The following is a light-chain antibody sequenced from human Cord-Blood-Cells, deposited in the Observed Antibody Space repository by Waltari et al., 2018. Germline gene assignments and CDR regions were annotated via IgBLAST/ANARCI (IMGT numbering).Light chain of an antibody. CDR3: QQYDSYSYS. CDR2: KAA. V-gene: IGKV1-5*03. CDR1: QGMSSW. Sequence: DIQMTQSPSTLSASVGDRVTITCRARQGMSSWLAWYQQQPGKAPKILIYKAASLESGGPSRFSGSGSGTEFTLTISSLQPDDFATYYCQQYDSYSYSFCQGTKLEIK. J-gene: IGKJ2*03.